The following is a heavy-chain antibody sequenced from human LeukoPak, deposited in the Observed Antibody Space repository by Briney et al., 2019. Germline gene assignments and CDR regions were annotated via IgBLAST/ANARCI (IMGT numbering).Heavy chain of an antibody. D-gene: IGHD6-19*01. CDR1: GGSISSYY. V-gene: IGHV4-59*01. CDR2: IYYGGST. J-gene: IGHJ6*02. Sequence: SETLSLTCTVSGGSISSYYWSWIRQPPGKGLEWIGYIYYGGSTNYNPSLKSRVTISVDTSKNQFSLKPSSVTAADTAVYYCARGGIAVAGSYYYGMDVWGQGTTVTVSS. CDR3: ARGGIAVAGSYYYGMDV.